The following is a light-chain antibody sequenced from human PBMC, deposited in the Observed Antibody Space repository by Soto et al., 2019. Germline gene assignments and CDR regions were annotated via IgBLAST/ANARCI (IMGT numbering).Light chain of an antibody. J-gene: IGLJ2*01. CDR1: SANIGAGYD. Sequence: QSVLTQPPSVSGAPGQTITISCTGSSANIGAGYDVHWYQQFPGTAPKLLIHGNNDRPSGVSDRFSASKSGTSASLAITGLQAEDEADYYCQSYDSSLRVYVVFGGGTKPTVL. V-gene: IGLV1-40*01. CDR2: GNN. CDR3: QSYDSSLRVYVV.